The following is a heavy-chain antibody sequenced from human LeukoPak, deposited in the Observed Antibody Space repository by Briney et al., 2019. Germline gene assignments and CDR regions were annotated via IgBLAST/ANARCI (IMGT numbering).Heavy chain of an antibody. CDR2: ISGSGGST. CDR3: AKDRGDFWSGPDAFDI. V-gene: IGHV3-23*01. CDR1: GFTFSSYA. D-gene: IGHD3-3*01. Sequence: PGGSLRLSCAASGFTFSSYAMSWVRQAPGKGLEWASAISGSGGSTYYADSVKGRFTISRDNSKNTLYLQMNSLRAEDTAVYYCAKDRGDFWSGPDAFDIWGQGTMVTVSS. J-gene: IGHJ3*02.